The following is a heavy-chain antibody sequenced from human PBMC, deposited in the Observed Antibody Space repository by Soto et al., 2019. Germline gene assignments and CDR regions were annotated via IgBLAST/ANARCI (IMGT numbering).Heavy chain of an antibody. CDR2: ISYDGSNK. Sequence: GGSLRLSCAASGFTFSSYAMHWVRQAPGKGLEWVAVISYDGSNKYYADSVKGRFTISRDNSKNTLYLQMNSLRAEDTAVYYCARDQGIQLWLFDYWGQGTLVTVSS. V-gene: IGHV3-30-3*01. D-gene: IGHD5-18*01. CDR1: GFTFSSYA. J-gene: IGHJ4*02. CDR3: ARDQGIQLWLFDY.